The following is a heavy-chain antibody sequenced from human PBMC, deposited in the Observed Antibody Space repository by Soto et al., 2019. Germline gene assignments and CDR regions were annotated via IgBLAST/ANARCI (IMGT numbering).Heavy chain of an antibody. V-gene: IGHV3-30*18. CDR1: GFTFSSYG. CDR3: AKDQVPQYYYYCGMDV. CDR2: ISYDASNK. J-gene: IGHJ6*02. Sequence: GGSLRLSCAASGFTFSSYGMHWVRQAPGKGLEWVAVISYDASNKYYADSVKGRFTISRDNSKNTLYLQMNSLRAEDTAVYYCAKDQVPQYYYYCGMDVWGQGTTVTVSS.